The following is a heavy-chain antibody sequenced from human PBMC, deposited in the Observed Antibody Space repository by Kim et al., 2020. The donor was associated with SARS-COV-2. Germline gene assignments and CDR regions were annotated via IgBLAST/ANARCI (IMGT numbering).Heavy chain of an antibody. CDR2: INHSGST. V-gene: IGHV4-34*01. Sequence: SETLSLTCAVYGGSFSGYYWSWIRQPPGKGLEWIGEINHSGSTNYNPSLKSRVTISVDTSKNQFSLKLSSVTAADTAVYYCARVEYYDILTGGVHFNFDYWGQGTLVTVSS. J-gene: IGHJ4*02. CDR1: GGSFSGYY. CDR3: ARVEYYDILTGGVHFNFDY. D-gene: IGHD3-9*01.